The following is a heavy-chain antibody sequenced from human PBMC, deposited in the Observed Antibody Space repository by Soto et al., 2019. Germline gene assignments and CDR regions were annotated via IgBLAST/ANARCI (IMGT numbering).Heavy chain of an antibody. V-gene: IGHV3-53*01. CDR1: GFTVSSNY. CDR3: ARVAGTYYYYYGMDV. CDR2: IYSGGST. Sequence: EVQLVESGGGLNQRGGSLRLSCAASGFTVSSNYMSWVRQAPGKGLEWVSVIYSGGSTYYADSVKGRFTISRDNSKNTLYLQMNSLRAEDTAVYYCARVAGTYYYYYGMDVWGQGTTVTVSS. J-gene: IGHJ6*02. D-gene: IGHD6-13*01.